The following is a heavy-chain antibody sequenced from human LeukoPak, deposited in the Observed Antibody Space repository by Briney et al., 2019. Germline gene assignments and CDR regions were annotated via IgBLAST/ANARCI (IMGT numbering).Heavy chain of an antibody. V-gene: IGHV3-7*04. D-gene: IGHD3-10*01. Sequence: DSVKGRFTISRENAKNSLYLQMNSLRAEDTAVYYWARTYYYGSGSSDYWGQGTLVTVSS. J-gene: IGHJ4*02. CDR3: ARTYYYGSGSSDY.